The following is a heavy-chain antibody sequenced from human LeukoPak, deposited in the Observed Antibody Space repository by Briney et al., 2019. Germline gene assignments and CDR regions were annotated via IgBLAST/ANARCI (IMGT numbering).Heavy chain of an antibody. CDR2: IYYNGST. V-gene: IGHV4-39*07. D-gene: IGHD3-16*02. CDR3: ARDPAHGPVSYYFDY. J-gene: IGHJ4*02. Sequence: SETLSLTCTVSGGSISSSSYYWGWIRQPPGKGLEWIGSIYYNGSTYYNPSLKSRVTISVDKSKNQFSLKLSSVTAADTAVYYCARDPAHGPVSYYFDYWGQGTLVTVSS. CDR1: GGSISSSSYY.